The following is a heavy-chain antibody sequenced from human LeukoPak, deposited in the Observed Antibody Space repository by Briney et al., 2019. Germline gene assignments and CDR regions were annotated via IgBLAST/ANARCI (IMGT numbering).Heavy chain of an antibody. D-gene: IGHD3-16*02. V-gene: IGHV3-48*01. J-gene: IGHJ5*02. CDR2: ISRPGNTV. CDR3: ARDYYDYVWGSYRDNWFDP. CDR1: GFTFSSYS. Sequence: GGSLRLSCEGSGFTFSSYSMNWVRQAPGKGLEWVSYISRPGNTVYYADSVRGRFTISRDNSKNTLYLQMNSLRAEDTAVYYCARDYYDYVWGSYRDNWFDPWGQGTLVTVSS.